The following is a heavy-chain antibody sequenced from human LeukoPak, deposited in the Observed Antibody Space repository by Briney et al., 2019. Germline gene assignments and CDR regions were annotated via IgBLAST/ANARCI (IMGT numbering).Heavy chain of an antibody. J-gene: IGHJ5*02. CDR2: RYYSGST. CDR1: GDSISSGGYY. D-gene: IGHD6-19*01. Sequence: SETLSLTCTVSGDSISSGGYYWGWIRQPPGKGLEWIASRYYSGSTYCNPSLKSRVTMSADTSKNQFSLKLSSVTAADAAVCYCARQYSSGWPWFDPWGQGTLVTVSS. V-gene: IGHV4-39*01. CDR3: ARQYSSGWPWFDP.